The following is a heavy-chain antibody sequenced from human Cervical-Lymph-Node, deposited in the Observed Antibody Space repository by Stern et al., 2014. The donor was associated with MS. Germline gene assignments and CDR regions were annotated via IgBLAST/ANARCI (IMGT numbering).Heavy chain of an antibody. CDR3: ARGGRGVGLEY. D-gene: IGHD3-10*01. CDR1: GVTFSTYA. CDR2: VSYDGTQR. V-gene: IGHV3-30-3*01. Sequence: VQLVESGGGVVQPWRALSLSCVASGVTFSTYAMHWVCLAPGKGLEWVAFVSYDGTQRNSTDSVKARFTISRDNSKNTLYLHMNSLRDEDTAVYFCARGGRGVGLEYWGQGALVTVSS. J-gene: IGHJ4*02.